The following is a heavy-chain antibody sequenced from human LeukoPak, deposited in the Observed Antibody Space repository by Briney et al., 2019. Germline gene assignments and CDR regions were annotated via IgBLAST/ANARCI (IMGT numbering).Heavy chain of an antibody. CDR3: ARAFIWEPGYYYYGMDV. Sequence: PGGSLRLSCAASGFTFSSYSMNWVRQAPGKGLEWVSSISSSSSYIYYADSVKGRFTISRDNAKNSLYLQMNSLRAEDTAVYYCARAFIWEPGYYYYGMDVWGQGTTVTVSS. CDR1: GFTFSSYS. J-gene: IGHJ6*02. CDR2: ISSSSSYI. V-gene: IGHV3-21*01. D-gene: IGHD1-26*01.